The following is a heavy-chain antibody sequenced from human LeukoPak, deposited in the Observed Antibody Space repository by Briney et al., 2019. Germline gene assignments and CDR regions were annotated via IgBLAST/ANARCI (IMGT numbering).Heavy chain of an antibody. CDR1: GGTCSSYA. CDR3: ASCHWGSGYYYYYMDV. J-gene: IGHJ6*03. Sequence: ASVKCSCKDSGGTCSSYAISWGRQAPGQGLEWMGGIIPIFGTANYAQKFQGRVTITTDESTSTAYMELSSLRSEDTAVYYCASCHWGSGYYYYYMDVWGKGTTVTVSS. V-gene: IGHV1-69*05. CDR2: IIPIFGTA. D-gene: IGHD7-27*01.